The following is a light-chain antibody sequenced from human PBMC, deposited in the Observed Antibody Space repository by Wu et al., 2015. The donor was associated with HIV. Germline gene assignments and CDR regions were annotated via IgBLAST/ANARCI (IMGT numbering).Light chain of an antibody. CDR3: QQRTNWPPLFT. CDR1: QSVGPY. J-gene: IGKJ3*01. CDR2: DAS. Sequence: DIVLTQSPATLSLSPGERATVSCRASQSVGPYVAWFQQKPGQAPRLLIYDASTRATGIPARFSGSGTGTDFTLTISSLEPEDFAVYYCQQRTNWPPLFTFGPGTKVDIK. V-gene: IGKV3-11*01.